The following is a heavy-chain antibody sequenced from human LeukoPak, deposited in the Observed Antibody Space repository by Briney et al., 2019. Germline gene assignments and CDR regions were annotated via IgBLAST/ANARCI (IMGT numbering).Heavy chain of an antibody. J-gene: IGHJ3*02. Sequence: GSLRLSCAASGFTFSTYAMHWVRPAPGKGLEWVAVISYDGSSKYYADSVKGRFTISRDNSKNTLYLQMNSLRAEDTAVYYCARARSSYGYGDAFDIWGQGTMVTVSS. D-gene: IGHD5-18*01. CDR1: GFTFSTYA. CDR2: ISYDGSSK. V-gene: IGHV3-30*04. CDR3: ARARSSYGYGDAFDI.